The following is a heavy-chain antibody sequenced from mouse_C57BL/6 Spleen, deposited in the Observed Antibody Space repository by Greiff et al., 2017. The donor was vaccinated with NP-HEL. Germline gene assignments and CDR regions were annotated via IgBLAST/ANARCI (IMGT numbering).Heavy chain of an antibody. D-gene: IGHD1-1*02. CDR1: GFSFNTYA. CDR3: VRHYGWYFDV. V-gene: IGHV10-1*01. J-gene: IGHJ1*03. CDR2: IRSKSNNYAT. Sequence: EVKLVESGGGLVQPKGSLKLSCAASGFSFNTYAMNWVRQAPGKGLEWVARIRSKSNNYATYYADSVKDRFTISRDDSESMLYLQMNNLKTEDTAMYYCVRHYGWYFDVWGTGTTVTVSS.